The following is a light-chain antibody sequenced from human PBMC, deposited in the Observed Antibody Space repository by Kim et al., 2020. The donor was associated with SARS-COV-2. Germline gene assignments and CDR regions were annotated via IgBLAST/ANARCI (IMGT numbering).Light chain of an antibody. CDR1: KLGDRY. Sequence: SYELTQPPSVSVSPGQTASITCSGDKLGDRYVCWYQQRPGQSPVLVIHEDTKRPSGIPERFSGSNSGNTATLTISGTQAMDEADYYCQAWDSSTAVFGGGTQLTVL. CDR3: QAWDSSTAV. J-gene: IGLJ3*02. CDR2: EDT. V-gene: IGLV3-1*01.